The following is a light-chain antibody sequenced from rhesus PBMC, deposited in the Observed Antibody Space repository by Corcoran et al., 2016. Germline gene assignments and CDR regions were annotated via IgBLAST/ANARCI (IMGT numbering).Light chain of an antibody. J-gene: IGKJ2*01. CDR3: LQDYTTPSR. CDR2: AAS. Sequence: DIQMTQSPSSLSASVGDRLTVTCRASQDIYKELSWYQQRPGKAPTLLIFAASTFQTGVSSRFSGSGSGTDFTLTISSLQPQDVATYYCLQDYTTPSRFGQGSKLEIK. CDR1: QDIYKE. V-gene: IGKV1-94*01.